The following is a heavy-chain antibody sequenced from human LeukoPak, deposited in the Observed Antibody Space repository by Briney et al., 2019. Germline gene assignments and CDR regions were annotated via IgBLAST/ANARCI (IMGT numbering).Heavy chain of an antibody. J-gene: IGHJ4*02. V-gene: IGHV3-7*01. CDR2: IKQDGSEK. D-gene: IGHD3-22*01. CDR1: GFTFSSYW. CDR3: ARDPYYYDSSGYPY. Sequence: GGSLRLSCAASGFTFSSYWMSWVRQAPGKGLEWVANIKQDGSEKYYVDSVKGRFIISRDNAKNSLYLQMNSLRAEDTAVYYCARDPYYYDSSGYPYWGQGTLVTVSS.